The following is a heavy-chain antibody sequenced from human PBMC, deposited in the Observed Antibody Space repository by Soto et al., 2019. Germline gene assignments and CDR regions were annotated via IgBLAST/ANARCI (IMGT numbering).Heavy chain of an antibody. CDR1: CASIGDLSYF. V-gene: IGHV4-39*01. J-gene: IGHJ6*02. Sequence: SETMSPTWTVSCASIGDLSYFWGWIRQPPGKALECIGSIYYSGITHYNPSLKSRVTISVDTSKNQFSLKLSSVTAADTAVYYCARHCMYYNIWPGNYSPGHMDVRGHGTTDTVSS. CDR2: IYYSGIT. D-gene: IGHD3-9*01. CDR3: ARHCMYYNIWPGNYSPGHMDV.